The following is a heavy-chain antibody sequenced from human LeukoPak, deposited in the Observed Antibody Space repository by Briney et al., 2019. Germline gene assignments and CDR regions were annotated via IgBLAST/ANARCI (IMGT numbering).Heavy chain of an antibody. V-gene: IGHV4-61*01. J-gene: IGHJ4*02. CDR1: GGSFSSGSYY. Sequence: PSETLSLTCTVSGGSFSSGSYYWSWIRQPPGKGLEWIGYIYYSGSTNYNPSLKSRVTISVDTSKNQFSLKLSSVTAADTAVYYCASLGARDYGDYVVEAIDYWGQGTLVTVSS. CDR3: ASLGARDYGDYVVEAIDY. CDR2: IYYSGST. D-gene: IGHD4-17*01.